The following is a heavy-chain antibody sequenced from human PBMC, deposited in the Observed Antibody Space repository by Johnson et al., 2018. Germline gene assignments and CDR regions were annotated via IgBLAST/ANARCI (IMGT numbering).Heavy chain of an antibody. D-gene: IGHD3-16*02. CDR2: ISDDGNIK. J-gene: IGHJ6*02. CDR3: ARRKDYVWGSYRYKGYYYYYGMDV. V-gene: IGHV3-33*05. Sequence: QVQLVQSGGGVVQPGRSLRLSCAASGFTFSSYGMHWVRQAPGKGLEWVAVISDDGNIKHYADSGKGRFPISRDNSKNTPYLQMNSLRAEETAVYYCARRKDYVWGSYRYKGYYYYYGMDVWGQGTTVTVSS. CDR1: GFTFSSYG.